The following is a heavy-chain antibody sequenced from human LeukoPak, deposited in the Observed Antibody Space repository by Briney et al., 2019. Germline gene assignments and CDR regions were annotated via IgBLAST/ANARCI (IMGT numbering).Heavy chain of an antibody. V-gene: IGHV1-69*04. CDR2: IIPILDIT. Sequence: SVKVSCKASEGIFSSYAISWVRQAPGQGLEWMGRIIPILDITDYAQKLQGRVTMTTDTSTSTAYMELRSLRSDDTAVYYCARDDILTGCGYWGQGTLVTVSS. D-gene: IGHD3-9*01. CDR1: EGIFSSYA. CDR3: ARDDILTGCGY. J-gene: IGHJ4*02.